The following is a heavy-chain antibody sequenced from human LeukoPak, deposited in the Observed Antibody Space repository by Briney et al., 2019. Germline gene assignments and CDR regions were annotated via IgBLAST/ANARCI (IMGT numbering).Heavy chain of an antibody. CDR3: ARGPLSSTIFGVVIPHPIDY. V-gene: IGHV1-46*01. Sequence: GASVKVSFKASGYTFTTYYMHWVRQAPGQGLEWMGIINPSGGSTSYAQKFQGRVTMTRDTSTSTVYMVLSSLRSEDTAVYYCARGPLSSTIFGVVIPHPIDYWGQGTLVTVSS. J-gene: IGHJ4*02. CDR2: INPSGGST. CDR1: GYTFTTYY. D-gene: IGHD3-3*01.